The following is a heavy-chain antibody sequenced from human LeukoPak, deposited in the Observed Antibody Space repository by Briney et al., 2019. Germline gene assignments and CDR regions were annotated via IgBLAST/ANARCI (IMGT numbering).Heavy chain of an antibody. Sequence: GGSLRLSCAASGFTFDDYAMHWVRQAPGKGLEWVSGISWNSGSIGYADSVKGRFTTSRDNAKNSLYLQMNSLRAEDTALYYCAKGYSSGYYYGAFDIWGQGTMVTVSS. CDR3: AKGYSSGYYYGAFDI. D-gene: IGHD3-22*01. CDR1: GFTFDDYA. CDR2: ISWNSGSI. V-gene: IGHV3-9*01. J-gene: IGHJ3*02.